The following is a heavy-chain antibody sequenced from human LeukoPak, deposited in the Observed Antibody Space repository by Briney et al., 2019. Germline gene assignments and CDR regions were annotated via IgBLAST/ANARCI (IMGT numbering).Heavy chain of an antibody. D-gene: IGHD6-13*01. CDR3: ARTLGERRWYDSEYYSYGLDV. Sequence: SETLSLTCAVSGDSIGSSRYFWAWIRQPPGKGLEWIGSINYSGRTYYTPSLENRLTISVDTSKNQFFLKLSSVTVADTAVYYCARTLGERRWYDSEYYSYGLDVWGQGTTVTVTS. V-gene: IGHV4-39*01. CDR1: GDSIGSSRYF. J-gene: IGHJ6*02. CDR2: INYSGRT.